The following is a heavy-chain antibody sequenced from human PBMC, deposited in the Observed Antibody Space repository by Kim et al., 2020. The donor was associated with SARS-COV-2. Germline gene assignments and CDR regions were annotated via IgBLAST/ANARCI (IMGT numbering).Heavy chain of an antibody. CDR1: GFTFSSYA. J-gene: IGHJ6*02. V-gene: IGHV3-23*01. Sequence: GGSLRLSCAASGFTFSSYAMSWVRQAPGKGLEWVSAISGSGGSTYYADSVKGRFTISRDNSKNTLYLQMNSLRAEDTAVYYCGQLVPAYYYGMDVWGQGTTVTVSS. D-gene: IGHD6-6*01. CDR3: GQLVPAYYYGMDV. CDR2: ISGSGGST.